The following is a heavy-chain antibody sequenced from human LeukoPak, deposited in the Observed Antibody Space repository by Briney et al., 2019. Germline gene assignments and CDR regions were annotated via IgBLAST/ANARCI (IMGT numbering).Heavy chain of an antibody. CDR2: IYSGGST. V-gene: IGHV3-53*01. D-gene: IGHD1-26*01. CDR1: GFTVSSNY. Sequence: GGSLRLSCAASGFTVSSNYMSWVRQAPGKGLEWVSVIYSGGSTYYADSVKGRFTISRDNSKNTLYLQMNSLRAEDTAVYYCARGPLWELLRYWGQGTLVTVSS. CDR3: ARGPLWELLRY. J-gene: IGHJ4*02.